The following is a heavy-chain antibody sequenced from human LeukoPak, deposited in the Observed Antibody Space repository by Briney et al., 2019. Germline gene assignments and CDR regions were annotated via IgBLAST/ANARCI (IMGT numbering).Heavy chain of an antibody. CDR1: GFTFTTYA. Sequence: GGSLRLSCAVSGFTFTTYAMTWVRQAPGKGLEWVSAISGSGTSTYYADSVKGRFTISRDNSRNTLSLQMSSLRAEDTAVYYCAKVTLGYYDSSGYPPWFDPWGQGTLVTVSS. D-gene: IGHD3-22*01. V-gene: IGHV3-23*01. CDR3: AKVTLGYYDSSGYPPWFDP. CDR2: ISGSGTST. J-gene: IGHJ5*02.